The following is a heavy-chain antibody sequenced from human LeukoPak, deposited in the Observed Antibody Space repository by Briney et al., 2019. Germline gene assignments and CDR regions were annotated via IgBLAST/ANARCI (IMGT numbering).Heavy chain of an antibody. CDR2: ISYDGSNK. CDR3: ANLADTPVVVTAPPY. D-gene: IGHD2-21*02. J-gene: IGHJ4*02. Sequence: GGSLRLSCAASGFTFSSYGMHWVRQAPGKGLEWVAVISYDGSNKYYADSVKGRFTISRDNSKNTLYLQMNSLRAEDTAVYYCANLADTPVVVTAPPYWGQGTLVTVSS. V-gene: IGHV3-30*18. CDR1: GFTFSSYG.